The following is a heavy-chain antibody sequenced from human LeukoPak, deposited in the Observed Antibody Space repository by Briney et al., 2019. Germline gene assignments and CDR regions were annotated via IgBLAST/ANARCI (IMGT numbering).Heavy chain of an antibody. CDR2: ISSSSSYI. J-gene: IGHJ5*02. D-gene: IGHD2-15*01. CDR3: ARDSGYCSGGSCDVGNWFDP. CDR1: GFTFSRYE. Sequence: GGSLRLSCAASGFTFSRYEMNWVRQAPGKGLEWVSSISSSSSYIYYADSVKGRFTISRDNAKNSLYLQMNSLRAEDTAVYYCARDSGYCSGGSCDVGNWFDPWGQGTLVTVSS. V-gene: IGHV3-21*01.